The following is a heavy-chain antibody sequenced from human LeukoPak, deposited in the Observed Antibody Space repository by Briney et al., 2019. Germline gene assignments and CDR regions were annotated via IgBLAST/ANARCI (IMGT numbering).Heavy chain of an antibody. D-gene: IGHD5-24*01. Sequence: SETLSLTCAVYGGTFSGYYWSWLRQPPGKGLEWIGEINHSGSTNYNPSLKSRVTISVDTSKNQFSLKLSSVTAADTAVYYCAATPRLHYYYYYMDVWGKGTTVTVSS. J-gene: IGHJ6*03. CDR3: AATPRLHYYYYYMDV. V-gene: IGHV4-34*08. CDR2: INHSGST. CDR1: GGTFSGYY.